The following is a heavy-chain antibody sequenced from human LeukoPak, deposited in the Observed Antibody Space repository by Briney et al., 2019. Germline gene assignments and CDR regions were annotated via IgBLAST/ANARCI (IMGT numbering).Heavy chain of an antibody. CDR3: ARTDSGSYRQPFDY. V-gene: IGHV4-38-2*02. D-gene: IGHD1-26*01. J-gene: IGHJ4*02. CDR1: VYSISSGYY. Sequence: SETLSLTCTVSVYSISSGYYWGWIRQPPGKGLEWIGSIYHSGSTYYNPSLKSRVTISVDTSKNQFSLKLSSVTAAHTAVYYCARTDSGSYRQPFDYWGQGTLVTVSS. CDR2: IYHSGST.